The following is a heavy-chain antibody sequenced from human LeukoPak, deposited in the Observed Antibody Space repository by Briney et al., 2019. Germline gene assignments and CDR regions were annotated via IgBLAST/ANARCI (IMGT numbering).Heavy chain of an antibody. J-gene: IGHJ4*02. V-gene: IGHV1-46*01. Sequence: ASVKVSCKASGYTFTSYYIHWVRQAPGQGLEWMGIVNPSAGSTSYAQKFQGRVTMTRDTSTSTVYMELSSLRSEDTAAYYCARGGGTAVADRKSKFDDWGQGTLVTVSS. CDR2: VNPSAGST. D-gene: IGHD6-19*01. CDR1: GYTFTSYY. CDR3: ARGGGTAVADRKSKFDD.